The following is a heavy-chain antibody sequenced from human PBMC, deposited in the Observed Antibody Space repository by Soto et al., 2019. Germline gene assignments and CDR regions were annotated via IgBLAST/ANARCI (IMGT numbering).Heavy chain of an antibody. CDR3: AHRPPERGLAPFDP. Sequence: QITLKESGPTLVKPTQTLTLTCTFSGFSLSTSGVAVGWIRQPPGKALEWLALIYWDDDKRYSPSLKSRLTIPKETSKTQVVLTMPNMDPVDTATYYCAHRPPERGLAPFDPWGQGTLVTVSS. CDR1: GFSLSTSGVA. V-gene: IGHV2-5*02. CDR2: IYWDDDK. J-gene: IGHJ5*02. D-gene: IGHD1-1*01.